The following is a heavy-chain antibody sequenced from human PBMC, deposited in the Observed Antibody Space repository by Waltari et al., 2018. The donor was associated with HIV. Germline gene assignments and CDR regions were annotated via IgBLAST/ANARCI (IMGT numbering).Heavy chain of an antibody. CDR1: GFTFSSYG. V-gene: IGHV3-30*18. D-gene: IGHD3-3*01. CDR2: ISYDGSNK. J-gene: IGHJ4*02. Sequence: QVQLVESGGGVVQPGRSLRLSCAASGFTFSSYGMHSVRQAPGKGLEWVAVISYDGSNKYYADSVKGRFTISRDNSKNTLYLQMNSLRAEDTAVYYCAKAEGFLEPYWGQGTLVTVSS. CDR3: AKAEGFLEPY.